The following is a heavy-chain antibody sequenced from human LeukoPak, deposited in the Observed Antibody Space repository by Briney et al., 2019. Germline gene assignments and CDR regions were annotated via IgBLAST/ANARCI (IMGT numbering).Heavy chain of an antibody. J-gene: IGHJ4*02. V-gene: IGHV1-2*02. CDR1: GYTFNGYY. Sequence: EASVKVSCKISGYTFNGYYIHWVRQAPGQGLEWMGWINPNSSGTNSAQKFQGRVTMTRDTSIITASMELSRLTSDDTAVYYCARQSFGSGWYYFDHWGQGTLVTVSA. CDR3: ARQSFGSGWYYFDH. CDR2: INPNSSGT. D-gene: IGHD6-19*01.